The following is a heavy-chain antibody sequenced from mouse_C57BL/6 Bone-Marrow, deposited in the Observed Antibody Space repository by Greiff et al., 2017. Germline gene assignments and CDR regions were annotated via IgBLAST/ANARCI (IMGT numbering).Heavy chain of an antibody. Sequence: VQLQQPGAELVKPGASVKMSCKASGYTFTSYWITWVKQRPGQGLEWIGDIYPTSGRTNYNEKFKSKAILTVDTSSNTAYMQLSSLTSEDSAVFSGAYSGPLGRSFDYWGQGTTLTVSS. J-gene: IGHJ2*01. D-gene: IGHD4-1*01. CDR2: IYPTSGRT. CDR1: GYTFTSYW. CDR3: AYSGPLGRSFDY. V-gene: IGHV1-55*01.